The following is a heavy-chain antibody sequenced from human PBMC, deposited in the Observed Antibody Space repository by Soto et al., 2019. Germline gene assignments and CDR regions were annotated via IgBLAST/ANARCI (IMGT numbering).Heavy chain of an antibody. J-gene: IGHJ4*02. CDR3: ARDGGTGYSSLDY. D-gene: IGHD6-13*01. CDR1: GFTFSSYA. CDR2: ISYDGSNK. Sequence: QVQLVESGGGVVQPGRSLRLSCAASGFTFSSYAMHWVRQAPGKGLEWVAVISYDGSNKYYADSVKGRFTISRDNSKNTLYLQMNSLRAEDTAVYYCARDGGTGYSSLDYWGQGTLVTVSS. V-gene: IGHV3-30-3*01.